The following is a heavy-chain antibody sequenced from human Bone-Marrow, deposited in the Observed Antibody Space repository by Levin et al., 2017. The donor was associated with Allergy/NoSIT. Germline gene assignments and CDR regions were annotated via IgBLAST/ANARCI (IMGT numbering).Heavy chain of an antibody. J-gene: IGHJ4*02. D-gene: IGHD6-19*01. CDR3: ARGRYTSGWGDFEY. V-gene: IGHV3-33*01. CDR2: IWNDGSNK. CDR1: GFTFSNYA. Sequence: GGSLRLSCAASGFTFSNYAMHWVRQAPGKGLEWVAVIWNDGSNKYYADSVKGRFTISRDNSKNTLYLEMNSLRAEDTAVYYCARGRYTSGWGDFEYWGQGTLVTDSS.